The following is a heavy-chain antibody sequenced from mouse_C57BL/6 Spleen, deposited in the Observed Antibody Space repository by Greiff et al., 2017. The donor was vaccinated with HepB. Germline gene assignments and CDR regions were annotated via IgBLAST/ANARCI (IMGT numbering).Heavy chain of an antibody. Sequence: QVQLQQPGAELVMPGASVKLSCKASGYTFTSYWMHWVKQRPGQGLEWIGEIDPSDSYTNYNQKFKGKSTLTVDKSSSTAYMQLSSLTSEDSAVYYCARFSRQLRLRNYAMDYWGQGTSVTVSS. D-gene: IGHD3-2*02. J-gene: IGHJ4*01. CDR1: GYTFTSYW. CDR3: ARFSRQLRLRNYAMDY. CDR2: IDPSDSYT. V-gene: IGHV1-69*01.